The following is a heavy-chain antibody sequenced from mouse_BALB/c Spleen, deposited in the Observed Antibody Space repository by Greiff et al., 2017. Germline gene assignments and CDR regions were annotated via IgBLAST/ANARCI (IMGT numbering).Heavy chain of an antibody. V-gene: IGHV5-6-3*01. D-gene: IGHD1-2*01. J-gene: IGHJ4*01. CDR3: ARDWDGYRAMDY. CDR2: INSNGGST. CDR1: GFTFSSYG. Sequence: EVQGVESGGGLVQPGGSLKLSCAASGFTFSSYGMSWVRQTPDKRLELVATINSNGGSTYYPDSVKGRFTISRDNAKNTLYLQMSSLKSEDIAMYYCARDWDGYRAMDYWGQGTSVTVSS.